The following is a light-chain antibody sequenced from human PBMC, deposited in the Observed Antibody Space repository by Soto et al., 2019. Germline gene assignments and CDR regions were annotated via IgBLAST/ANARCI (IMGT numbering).Light chain of an antibody. Sequence: DVQLTQSPSFLSASVGDRVTITCRASQGISSYLAWYQQKPGKAPKLLMYAASSLQSGVPSRFSGSGSGTDFTLTISSLQPEDFATYYCQQSYSTPLTFGQGTKVDIK. J-gene: IGKJ1*01. CDR3: QQSYSTPLT. V-gene: IGKV1-39*01. CDR1: QGISSY. CDR2: AAS.